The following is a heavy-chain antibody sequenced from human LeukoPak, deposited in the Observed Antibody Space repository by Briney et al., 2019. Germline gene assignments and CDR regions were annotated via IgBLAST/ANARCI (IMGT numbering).Heavy chain of an antibody. CDR3: AREAYYGSGRSRQPSPV. Sequence: GTSLRLSCAASGFTFSSYAMYWVRQAPGKGLEWVALISKDGSNEGHADSVKGRFTISRDNSRTTLYLQMSSLRPEDTAVYYCAREAYYGSGRSRQPSPVWGQGTLVTVSS. CDR1: GFTFSSYA. D-gene: IGHD3-10*01. V-gene: IGHV3-30*15. J-gene: IGHJ4*02. CDR2: ISKDGSNE.